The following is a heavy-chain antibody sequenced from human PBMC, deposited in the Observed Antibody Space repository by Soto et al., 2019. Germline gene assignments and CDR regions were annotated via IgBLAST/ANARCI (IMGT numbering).Heavy chain of an antibody. V-gene: IGHV1-69*12. Sequence: QVQLVQSGAEVKKPGSSVKVSCKSSGDTFISYAISWVRQAPGQGLEWMGGVGPMFGIPNYAQKFQGRVTNIADESTSTAYLELSSLTTEDTAVYYWARDGSTGETAMVSQYFYGMDVWGQGTTGTVSS. CDR2: VGPMFGIP. CDR1: GDTFISYA. J-gene: IGHJ6*02. CDR3: ARDGSTGETAMVSQYFYGMDV. D-gene: IGHD5-18*01.